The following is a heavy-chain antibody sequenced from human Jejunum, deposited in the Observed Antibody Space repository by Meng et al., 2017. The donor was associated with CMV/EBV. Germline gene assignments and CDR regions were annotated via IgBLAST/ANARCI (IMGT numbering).Heavy chain of an antibody. CDR3: ATRSSGCTATSCFGTWYFDL. Sequence: LAMHWVQQNPGKGLEWRGSFDREEGKTIYKQKFKGRVNMTEDKYRDTAFMELTSLRSDDTAVYYCATRSSGCTATSCFGTWYFDLWGRGTRVTVSS. D-gene: IGHD2-2*01. J-gene: IGHJ2*01. CDR2: FDREEGKT. CDR1: LA. V-gene: IGHV1-24*01.